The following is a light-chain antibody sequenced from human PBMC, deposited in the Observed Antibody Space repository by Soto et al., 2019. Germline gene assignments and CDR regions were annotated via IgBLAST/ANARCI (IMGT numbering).Light chain of an antibody. CDR2: GAS. Sequence: EMVLTQSPGTLSLSPGERATLCCRASQSVSNSYLAWYQQKPGQAPRLLIYGASSRATGIPDRFSGSGSGTDFTLTISRLEPEDFAVYYCQQYGSSPWTFSQGTKVEIK. J-gene: IGKJ1*01. CDR1: QSVSNSY. CDR3: QQYGSSPWT. V-gene: IGKV3-20*01.